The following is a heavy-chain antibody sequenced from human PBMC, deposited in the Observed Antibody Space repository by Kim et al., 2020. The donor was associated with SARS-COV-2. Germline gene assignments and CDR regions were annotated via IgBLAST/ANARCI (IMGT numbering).Heavy chain of an antibody. J-gene: IGHJ6*03. CDR3: AKDLEGADYYYYMDV. CDR1: GFTFSSYG. V-gene: IGHV3-30*18. CDR2: ISYDGSNK. Sequence: GGSLRLSCAASGFTFSSYGMHWVRQAPGKGLEWVAVISYDGSNKYYADSVKGRFTISRDNSKNTLYLQMNSLRAEDTAVYYCAKDLEGADYYYYMDVWGKGTTVTVSS. D-gene: IGHD3-3*01.